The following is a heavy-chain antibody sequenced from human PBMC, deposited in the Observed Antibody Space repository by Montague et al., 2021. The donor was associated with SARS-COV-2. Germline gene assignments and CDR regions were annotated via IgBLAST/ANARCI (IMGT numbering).Heavy chain of an antibody. CDR2: IHHSGST. J-gene: IGHJ4*02. Sequence: SETLSLTCAVYGGSISSSNWWSWVRQPPGKGLEWIGEIHHSGSTXXNPXXXSRATRSVDTSKNYFSLRLSFVTAANTAMYYCARGGYSGWTWYYFDYWGQGTLVTVSS. CDR1: GGSISSSNW. V-gene: IGHV4-4*02. CDR3: ARGGYSGWTWYYFDY. D-gene: IGHD5-12*01.